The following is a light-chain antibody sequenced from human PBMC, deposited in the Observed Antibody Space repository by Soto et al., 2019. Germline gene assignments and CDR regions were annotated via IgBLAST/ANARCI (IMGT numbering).Light chain of an antibody. CDR2: KAS. J-gene: IGKJ1*01. V-gene: IGKV1-5*03. Sequence: DIQMTQSPSTLSASVGDRVTITCRASQSISSWLAWYQQKPGKAPKVLIYKASSLESGVPSRFSGSGSGTGFTLTISSLQPDDFATYYCQQYNFYSPWPFGQGTKVEI. CDR1: QSISSW. CDR3: QQYNFYSPWP.